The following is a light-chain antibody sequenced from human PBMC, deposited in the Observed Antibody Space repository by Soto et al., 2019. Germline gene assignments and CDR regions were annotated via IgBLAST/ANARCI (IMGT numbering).Light chain of an antibody. J-gene: IGKJ1*01. CDR1: QTVSTF. V-gene: IGKV3-11*01. Sequence: EIVLTQSPDTLSLSPGERATLSCRASQTVSTFLAWYQQKPGQAPRLIVYDASQRAPGIPARFIGSGSGTDCTLTVSSLEPEDFALYYCQQRSGWPTFGQGTKVEI. CDR3: QQRSGWPT. CDR2: DAS.